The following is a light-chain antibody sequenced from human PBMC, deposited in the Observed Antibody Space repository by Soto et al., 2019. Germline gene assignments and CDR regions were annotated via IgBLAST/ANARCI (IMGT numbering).Light chain of an antibody. CDR3: SSYTSSSTLV. J-gene: IGLJ1*01. V-gene: IGLV2-14*02. CDR1: SSDVGGYIL. CDR2: DVS. Sequence: QSVLTQPASVSGSPGQSITISCTGTSSDVGGYILVSWYQQHPGKAPKLMIYDVSNRPSGVSSRFSGSKSGNTASLSISGLQAEDEADYYCSSYTSSSTLVFGTGTKVTVL.